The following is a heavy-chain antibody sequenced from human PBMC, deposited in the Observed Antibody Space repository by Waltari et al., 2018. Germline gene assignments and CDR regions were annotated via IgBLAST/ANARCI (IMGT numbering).Heavy chain of an antibody. J-gene: IGHJ4*02. V-gene: IGHV4-59*08. CDR2: LRNTGGT. D-gene: IGHD3-22*01. Sequence: HVQLQESGPGLVKPSGTLSLTCTVSGHFPSDDHWTRLRQAPGKGLEWIAYLRNTGGTKCTPSLESRVTVSAVTSKKQFSLRLTSVTAADTAVYYCARLPTKYYDSIGWGFFDQWGQGILVTVSS. CDR3: ARLPTKYYDSIGWGFFDQ. CDR1: GHFPSDDH.